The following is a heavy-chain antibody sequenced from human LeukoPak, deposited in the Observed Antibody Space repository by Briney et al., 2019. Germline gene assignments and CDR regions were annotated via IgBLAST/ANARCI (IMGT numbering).Heavy chain of an antibody. CDR2: IYYSGST. V-gene: IGHV4-39*01. CDR3: ARPSRVRTIDY. Sequence: SETLSLTCTVSGGSISSSSYYWGWIRQPPGKGLEWIGSIYYSGSTYYNPSLKSRVTISVDTPKNQFSLKLSSVTAADTAVYYCARPSRVRTIDYWGQGTLVTVSS. D-gene: IGHD4-23*01. CDR1: GGSISSSSYY. J-gene: IGHJ4*02.